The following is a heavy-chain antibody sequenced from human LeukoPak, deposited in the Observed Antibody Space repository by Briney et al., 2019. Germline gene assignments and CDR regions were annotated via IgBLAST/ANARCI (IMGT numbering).Heavy chain of an antibody. CDR1: GFTFSSYS. CDR2: ISYDGSNK. D-gene: IGHD6-19*01. Sequence: PGGSLRLSCAASGFTFSSYSMNWVRQAPGKGLEWVAVISYDGSNKYYADSVKGRFTISRDNSKDTLYLQMNSLRAEGTAVYYCARCSSLSGWYHIDYWGQGTLVTVSS. J-gene: IGHJ4*02. CDR3: ARCSSLSGWYHIDY. V-gene: IGHV3-30*05.